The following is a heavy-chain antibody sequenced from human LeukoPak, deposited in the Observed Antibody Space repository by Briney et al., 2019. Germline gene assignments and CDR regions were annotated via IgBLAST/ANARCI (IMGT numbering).Heavy chain of an antibody. CDR2: ISSSSSYI. CDR1: GFTFGSYS. Sequence: PGGSLRLSCAASGFTFGSYSMNWVRQAPGKGLEWVSSISSSSSYIYYADSVKGRFTISRDNAKNSLYLQMNSLRAEDTAVYYCARDWSGFCSSTSCYPYWGQGTLVTVSS. V-gene: IGHV3-21*01. CDR3: ARDWSGFCSSTSCYPY. J-gene: IGHJ4*02. D-gene: IGHD2-2*01.